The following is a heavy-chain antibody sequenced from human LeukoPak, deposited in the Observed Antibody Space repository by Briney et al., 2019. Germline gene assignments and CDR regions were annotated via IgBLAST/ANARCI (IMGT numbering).Heavy chain of an antibody. CDR1: GYTFTSYY. J-gene: IGHJ4*02. D-gene: IGHD4-17*01. Sequence: ASVKVSCKASGYTFTSYYMHWVRQAPGQGLEWMGIINPSGGSTSYAQKFQGRVTMTRDTSTSTVYMELSSLRSEDTAVYYCASGVAVTSKFSYYFDYWGQGTLVTVSS. V-gene: IGHV1-46*01. CDR3: ASGVAVTSKFSYYFDY. CDR2: INPSGGST.